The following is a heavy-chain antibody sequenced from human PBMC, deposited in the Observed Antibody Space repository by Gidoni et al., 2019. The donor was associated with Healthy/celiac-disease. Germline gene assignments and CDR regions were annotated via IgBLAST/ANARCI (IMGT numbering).Heavy chain of an antibody. Sequence: EVQLVEAGGGRVKPGGSLRLAWAAAGFTFSSYSMNWVRQAPGKGLEWVSSISSSSIYIYYADSVKGRFTISRDNAKHSLYLQLNSLRAEDTAVYYCARYDGPAAIHQEFWFDPWGQGTLVTVSS. CDR3: ARYDGPAAIHQEFWFDP. CDR2: ISSSSIYI. J-gene: IGHJ5*02. CDR1: GFTFSSYS. D-gene: IGHD2-2*01. V-gene: IGHV3-21*01.